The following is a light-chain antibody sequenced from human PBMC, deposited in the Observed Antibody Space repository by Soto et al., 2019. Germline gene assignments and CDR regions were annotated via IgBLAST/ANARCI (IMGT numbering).Light chain of an antibody. J-gene: IGLJ1*01. Sequence: QSVLTQPASVSGSPGQSITISCTGTSSDIGTYNLVSWYQHYPGKAPKLMIYEGIKRPSGVSNRFSGSKSGNTAFLTISGLQAGDEADYYCCSYAATYSLVFGSGTKVTVL. V-gene: IGLV2-23*01. CDR1: SSDIGTYNL. CDR2: EGI. CDR3: CSYAATYSLV.